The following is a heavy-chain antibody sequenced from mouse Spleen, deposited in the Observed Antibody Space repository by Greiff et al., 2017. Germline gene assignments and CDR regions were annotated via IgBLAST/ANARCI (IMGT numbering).Heavy chain of an antibody. J-gene: IGHJ4*01. CDR3: ARQGYDNAMDY. CDR1: GFTFSSYY. V-gene: IGHV5-6-2*01. D-gene: IGHD2-14*01. Sequence: EVQLVESGGGLVKLGGSLKLSCAASGFTFSSYYMSWVRQTPEKRLELVAAINSNGGSTYYPDTVKGRFTISRDNAKNTLYLQMSSLKSEDTALYYCARQGYDNAMDYWGQGTSVTVSS. CDR2: INSNGGST.